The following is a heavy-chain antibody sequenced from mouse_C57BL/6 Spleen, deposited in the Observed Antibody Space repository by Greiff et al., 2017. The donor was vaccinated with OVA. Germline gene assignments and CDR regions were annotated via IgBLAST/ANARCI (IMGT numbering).Heavy chain of an antibody. V-gene: IGHV1-55*01. CDR1: GYTFTSYW. D-gene: IGHD3-2*02. CDR2: IYPGSGST. J-gene: IGHJ3*01. CDR3: TSQAYWFAY. Sequence: VQLQQPGAELVKPGASVKMSCKASGYTFTSYWITWVKQRPGQGLEWIGDIYPGSGSTNYNEKFKSKATLTVDKSSSTAYMQLSSLTSEDSAVYYCTSQAYWFAYWGRGTLVTVSA.